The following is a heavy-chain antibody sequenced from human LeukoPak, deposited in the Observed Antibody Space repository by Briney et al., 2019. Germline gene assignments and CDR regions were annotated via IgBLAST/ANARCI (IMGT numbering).Heavy chain of an antibody. CDR3: ASGVVVVVAATNHYYGMDV. D-gene: IGHD2-15*01. Sequence: ASVTVSFKASGYTFTSYAMHWVRQAPGQRLEWMGWINAGNGNTKYSQKFQGRVTITRDTSASTAYMELSSLRSEDTAVYYCASGVVVVVAATNHYYGMDVWGQGTTVTVSS. J-gene: IGHJ6*02. CDR2: INAGNGNT. CDR1: GYTFTSYA. V-gene: IGHV1-3*01.